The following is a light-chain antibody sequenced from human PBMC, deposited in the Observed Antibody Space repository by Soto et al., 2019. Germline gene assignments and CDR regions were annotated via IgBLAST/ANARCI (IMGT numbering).Light chain of an antibody. CDR1: QRINIY. V-gene: IGKV1-39*01. CDR2: SAS. CDR3: QQSFSTPT. Sequence: DIQMTQSTSSLSTSIGDRVTITCRASQRINIYLNWYRLKPGKAPELLIYSASNLQSGVPSRFSGSGSGTDFTLTISGLQSEDFATYYCQQSFSTPTFGQGTRLEIK. J-gene: IGKJ5*01.